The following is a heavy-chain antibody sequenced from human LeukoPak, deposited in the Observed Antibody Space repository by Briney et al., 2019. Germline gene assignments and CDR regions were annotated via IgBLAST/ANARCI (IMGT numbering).Heavy chain of an antibody. Sequence: GGSLRLSCAASGFTVSSNYMKWVRQAPGKGLEWVSIIYSGGYTNYADSVKGLFTISRDNSKNTLYLQMNSLRAEDTAVYYCARYYDSSGSLPGALDLWGQGTMVTVSS. CDR2: IYSGGYT. J-gene: IGHJ3*01. V-gene: IGHV3-53*01. CDR1: GFTVSSNY. D-gene: IGHD3-22*01. CDR3: ARYYDSSGSLPGALDL.